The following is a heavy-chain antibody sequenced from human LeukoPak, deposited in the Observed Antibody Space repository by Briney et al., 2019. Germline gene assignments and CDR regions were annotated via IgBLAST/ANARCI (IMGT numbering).Heavy chain of an antibody. CDR1: GGSISSGSYY. J-gene: IGHJ4*02. D-gene: IGHD5-18*01. V-gene: IGHV4-61*02. CDR2: IYTSGST. CDR3: ATGYSYGYLHYYFDY. Sequence: SETLSLTCTVSGGSISSGSYYWSWIRQPAGKGLEWIGRIYTSGSTNYNPSLKSRVTISVDTSKNQFSLKLSSVTAADTAVYYCATGYSYGYLHYYFDYWGQGTLVAVSS.